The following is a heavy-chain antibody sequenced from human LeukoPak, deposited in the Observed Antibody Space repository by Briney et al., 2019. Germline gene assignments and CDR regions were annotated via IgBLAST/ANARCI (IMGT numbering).Heavy chain of an antibody. Sequence: PGGSLRLSCAASGFTFSSYAMSWVRQAPGKGLEWFSAISGSGGSTYYADSVKGRFTISRDNSKNTLYLQMNSLRAEDTAVYYCAKDSEEFSDYIWGSDYWGQGTLVTVSS. CDR3: AKDSEEFSDYIWGSDY. CDR2: ISGSGGST. J-gene: IGHJ4*02. V-gene: IGHV3-23*01. D-gene: IGHD3-16*01. CDR1: GFTFSSYA.